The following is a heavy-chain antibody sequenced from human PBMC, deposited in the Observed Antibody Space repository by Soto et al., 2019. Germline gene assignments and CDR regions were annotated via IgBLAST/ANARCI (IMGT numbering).Heavy chain of an antibody. V-gene: IGHV4-31*03. CDR2: IYYSGST. Sequence: SETLSLTCTVSGGSISSGGYYWSWIRQHPGKGLEWIGYIYYSGSTYYNPSLKGRVTISVDTSKNQFSLKLSSVTAADTAVYYCARGRLTIFGVVNKVRNGMDVWGQGTTVTVSS. CDR3: ARGRLTIFGVVNKVRNGMDV. J-gene: IGHJ6*02. CDR1: GGSISSGGYY. D-gene: IGHD3-3*01.